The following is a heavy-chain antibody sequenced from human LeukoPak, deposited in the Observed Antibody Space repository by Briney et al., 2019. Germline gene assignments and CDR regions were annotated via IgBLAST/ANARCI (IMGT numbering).Heavy chain of an antibody. CDR2: IYYSGST. Sequence: GSLRLSCAASGFTFSSYWMSWVRQAPGKGLEWIGSIYYSGSTYYNPSLKSRVTISVDTSKNQFSLKLSSVTAADTAVYYCARPKSFGYFDLWGRGTLVTVSS. D-gene: IGHD3-3*01. CDR1: GFTFSSYW. V-gene: IGHV4-39*01. J-gene: IGHJ2*01. CDR3: ARPKSFGYFDL.